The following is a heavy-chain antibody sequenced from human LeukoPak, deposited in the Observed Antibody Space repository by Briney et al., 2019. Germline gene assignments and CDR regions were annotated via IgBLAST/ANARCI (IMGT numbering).Heavy chain of an antibody. V-gene: IGHV3-53*01. CDR1: GFTVSDNC. D-gene: IGHD3-10*01. CDR2: IYNDGDT. J-gene: IGHJ6*02. Sequence: GGSLRLSCVASGFTVSDNCMSWVRQAPGKGLEWVSVIYNDGDTYFSDSVKGRFTISRDNSKNTLYLQMNSLRAEDTAVYFCARERTYFGSGRDLTDARLFYYYGMDVWGQGATVTVSS. CDR3: ARERTYFGSGRDLTDARLFYYYGMDV.